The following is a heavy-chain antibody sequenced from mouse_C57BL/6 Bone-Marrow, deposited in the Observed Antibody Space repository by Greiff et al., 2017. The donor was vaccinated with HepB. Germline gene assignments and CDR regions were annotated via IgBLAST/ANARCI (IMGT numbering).Heavy chain of an antibody. CDR1: GYSFPGYY. V-gene: IGHV1-42*01. CDR2: INPSTGGT. D-gene: IGHD1-1*01. CDR3: ARGDYGSPMDD. J-gene: IGHJ4*01. Sequence: VQLQQSGPELVKPGASVKISCKASGYSFPGYYMNWVKQSPEKSLEWIGEINPSTGGTTYNQKFKAKATLTVDKSSSTAYMQLKSLTSEDSAVYYCARGDYGSPMDDWGQGTSVTVSS.